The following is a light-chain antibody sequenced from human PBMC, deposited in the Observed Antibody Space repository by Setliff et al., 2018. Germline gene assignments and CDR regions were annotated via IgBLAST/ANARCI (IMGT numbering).Light chain of an antibody. J-gene: IGLJ1*01. CDR1: SSDVGAYNY. CDR3: CSYAGTNIFYV. V-gene: IGLV2-11*01. CDR2: AVS. Sequence: QSVLTQPRSVSVSPGQSVTISCTGTSSDVGAYNYVSWYQQHPGKAPKLMISAVSERPSGVPDRFSGSKSGNTASLTISGLQAEDEADYYCCSYAGTNIFYVFGTGTKGTVL.